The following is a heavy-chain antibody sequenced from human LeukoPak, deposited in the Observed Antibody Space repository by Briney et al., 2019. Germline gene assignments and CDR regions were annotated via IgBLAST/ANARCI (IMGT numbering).Heavy chain of an antibody. CDR1: GGSISGSSYY. D-gene: IGHD5-18*01. Sequence: PSETLSLTCTVSGGSISGSSYYWGWIRQPPGKGLEWIGSIYYSGSTYYNPSLKSRVTISVDTSKNQFSLKLNSVTATDTAVYYCARDGGGVGYSYVIDLWGRGTLVTVSS. V-gene: IGHV4-39*02. CDR3: ARDGGGVGYSYVIDL. CDR2: IYYSGST. J-gene: IGHJ5*02.